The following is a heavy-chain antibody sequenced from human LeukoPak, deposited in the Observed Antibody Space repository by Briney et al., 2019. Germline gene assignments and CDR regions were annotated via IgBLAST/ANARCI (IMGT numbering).Heavy chain of an antibody. D-gene: IGHD6-13*01. V-gene: IGHV4-59*01. Sequence: SETLSLTCTVSGGSISTYYWSWIRQPPGKGLEWIGYIYYSGSTNYNPSLKSRVTISVDTSKNQFSLKLSSVTAADTAVYYCATSSFEQQLVGDAFDIWGQGTMVTVSS. CDR1: GGSISTYY. CDR3: ATSSFEQQLVGDAFDI. CDR2: IYYSGST. J-gene: IGHJ3*02.